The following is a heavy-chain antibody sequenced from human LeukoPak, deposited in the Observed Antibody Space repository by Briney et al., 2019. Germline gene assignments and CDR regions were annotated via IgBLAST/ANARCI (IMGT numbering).Heavy chain of an antibody. Sequence: SETLSLTCSVSGGSISSSGYYWGWIRQPPGKGLEWIGSVYYSGTTYYNPSLKSRVIISVDTSKNQFSLRLSSVTAADTAIYYCAREYSSSRYDYWGQGTPVSASS. D-gene: IGHD6-13*01. J-gene: IGHJ4*02. CDR3: AREYSSSRYDY. CDR2: VYYSGTT. V-gene: IGHV4-39*07. CDR1: GGSISSSGYY.